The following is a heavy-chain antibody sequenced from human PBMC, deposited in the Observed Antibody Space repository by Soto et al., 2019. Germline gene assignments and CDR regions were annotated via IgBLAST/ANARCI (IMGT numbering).Heavy chain of an antibody. J-gene: IGHJ4*02. CDR2: IYYSGNT. D-gene: IGHD5-18*01. V-gene: IGHV4-30-4*01. CDR3: ARVKRIQLWLGYFDY. CDR1: GGSISRGDYY. Sequence: PSETLSLTCTVSGGSISRGDYYWSWIRQPPGKGLEWIGYIYYSGNTYYNPSLKSRVTISVDTSKNQFSLKLSSVTAADTAVYYCARVKRIQLWLGYFDYWGQGTLVTVSS.